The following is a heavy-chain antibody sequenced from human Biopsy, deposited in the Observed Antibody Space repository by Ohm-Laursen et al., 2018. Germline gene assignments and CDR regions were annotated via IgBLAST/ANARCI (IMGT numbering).Heavy chain of an antibody. CDR3: ATKLTGYFHH. CDR1: EGTFSNYG. V-gene: IGHV1-69*06. D-gene: IGHD3-9*01. CDR2: NIPILGTG. Sequence: SSVKVSCKAPEGTFSNYGVNWVRQAPGQGLEWLGRNIPILGTGNYAHQFQDRVTVVADTSTSTATMELRSLRSDDTAVYYCATKLTGYFHHWGQGTLVIVSS. J-gene: IGHJ1*01.